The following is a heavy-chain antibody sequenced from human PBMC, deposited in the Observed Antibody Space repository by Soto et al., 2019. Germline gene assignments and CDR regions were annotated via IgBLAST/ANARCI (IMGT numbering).Heavy chain of an antibody. CDR1: GFTFSNHD. Sequence: EVQLFESGGGLVQPGGSLRLSCAASGFTFSNHDMTWVPQPPGKGLEWVSTIGDSGVRTYYVNSVRGRFTISRDNSRNKLYLEMNDLRAQDTNVYYCVKDDVSGIPFSDYWGRGTLVTVAS. V-gene: IGHV3-23*01. D-gene: IGHD3-16*01. CDR2: IGDSGVRT. CDR3: VKDDVSGIPFSDY. J-gene: IGHJ4*02.